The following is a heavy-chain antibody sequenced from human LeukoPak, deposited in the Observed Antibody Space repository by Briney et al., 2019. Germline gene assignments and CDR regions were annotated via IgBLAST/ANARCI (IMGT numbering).Heavy chain of an antibody. CDR3: ASVYSAYDLAQLDY. D-gene: IGHD5-12*01. CDR1: GYTFTDYY. V-gene: IGHV1-2*02. Sequence: ASVKVSYKASGYTFTDYYVHWVRQAPGQGLEWMGWINPNSGATNYAQTFQGRVTITTVTSFSTAYMELRSLRSDDTAVYYCASVYSAYDLAQLDYWGQGTLVTVSS. J-gene: IGHJ4*02. CDR2: INPNSGAT.